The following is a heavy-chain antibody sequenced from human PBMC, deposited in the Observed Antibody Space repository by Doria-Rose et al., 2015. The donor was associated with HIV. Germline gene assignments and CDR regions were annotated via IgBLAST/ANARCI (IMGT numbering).Heavy chain of an antibody. CDR1: GFSLESYA. CDR2: ISWDSGAK. Sequence: VQLVQSGGGLVQPGRSLRLSCVGSGFSLESYAMHWVRLASGYGLDVVAGISWDSGAKGNADSVEGRFTISRDNAKKSVYLEMRSLRPEDTAFYYCAKAPIIGPKYYFYMDVWGKGTSVTVSS. V-gene: IGHV3-9*01. J-gene: IGHJ6*03. CDR3: AKAPIIGPKYYFYMDV. D-gene: IGHD3-3*01.